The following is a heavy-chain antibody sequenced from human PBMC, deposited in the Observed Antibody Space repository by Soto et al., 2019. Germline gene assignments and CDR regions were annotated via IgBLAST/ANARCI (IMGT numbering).Heavy chain of an antibody. V-gene: IGHV5-51*01. CDR3: ARRRGYSSSSNYYYYGLDV. D-gene: IGHD6-6*01. CDR2: IYPGDSDT. J-gene: IGHJ6*02. CDR1: GYSFSDYW. Sequence: PGESLKISCKGSGYSFSDYWIGWVRQMPGKGLEWMGIIYPGDSDTTYSPSFQGQVSISVDKNISTAYLQWSSLKASDSAMYYCARRRGYSSSSNYYYYGLDVWGQGTTVTVPS.